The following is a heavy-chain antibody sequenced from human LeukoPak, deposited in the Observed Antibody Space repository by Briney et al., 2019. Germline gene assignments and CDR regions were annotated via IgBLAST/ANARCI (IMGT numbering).Heavy chain of an antibody. CDR1: GGSIRTSSYY. Sequence: PSQTLSLTRTVSGGSIRTSSYYWSWIRQPPGKGLECIGYIHYTGSTNYNPSLKSRVTISVDTSKSQFSLKLSSVTAADTAIYYCARGGYYGSGNDFRFDPWGQGTLVTVSS. J-gene: IGHJ5*02. CDR3: ARGGYYGSGNDFRFDP. V-gene: IGHV4-61*01. CDR2: IHYTGST. D-gene: IGHD3-10*01.